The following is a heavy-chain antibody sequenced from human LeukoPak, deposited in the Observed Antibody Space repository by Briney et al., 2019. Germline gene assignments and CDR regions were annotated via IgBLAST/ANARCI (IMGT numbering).Heavy chain of an antibody. J-gene: IGHJ4*02. D-gene: IGHD6-13*01. CDR3: ARGAPTAAGLGRGY. CDR2: INPNSGGT. Sequence: GASVKVSCKASGYTFTGYYMHWVRQAPGQGLEWMGRINPNSGGTNYAQKFQGRVTMTRDTSISTAYMELSSLRSEDTAVYYCARGAPTAAGLGRGYWGQGTLVTVSS. V-gene: IGHV1-2*06. CDR1: GYTFTGYY.